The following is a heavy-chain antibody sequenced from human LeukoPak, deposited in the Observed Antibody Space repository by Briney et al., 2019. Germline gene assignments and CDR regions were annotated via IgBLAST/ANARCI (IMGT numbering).Heavy chain of an antibody. V-gene: IGHV3-23*01. Sequence: GGSLRLSCAASGFTFSSQAMSWVRQAPGKGLEWVSAISNSGDRTYYADSVKGRFTISRDNSKNTLYLQMNSLKAEDTAVYHCAEVLPVKWLREPFEYWGQGTLVTVSS. CDR2: ISNSGDRT. J-gene: IGHJ4*02. D-gene: IGHD5-12*01. CDR3: AEVLPVKWLREPFEY. CDR1: GFTFSSQA.